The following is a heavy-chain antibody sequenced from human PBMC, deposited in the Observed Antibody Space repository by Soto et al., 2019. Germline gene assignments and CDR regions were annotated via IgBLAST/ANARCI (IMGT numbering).Heavy chain of an antibody. J-gene: IGHJ4*03. CDR1: GFTFSGSA. D-gene: IGHD3-10*01. CDR2: IRSKANSYAT. V-gene: IGHV3-73*01. Sequence: GGSLRLSCAASGFTFSGSAMHWVRQASGKGLEWVGRIRSKANSYATAYAALVKGRFTISRDNSKNKVFLHIKNIRGDDTAVYYCARDGLSWFGNEPPRGFDLWGRGTMVTVSS. CDR3: ARDGLSWFGNEPPRGFDL.